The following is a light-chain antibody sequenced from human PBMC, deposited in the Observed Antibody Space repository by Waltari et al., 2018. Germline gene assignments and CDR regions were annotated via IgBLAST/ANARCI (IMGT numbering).Light chain of an antibody. CDR2: DND. J-gene: IGLJ3*02. CDR1: YSHIGVKY. V-gene: IGLV1-51*01. Sequence: QSVLTQAPSVSAAPGQKVAISCTGGYSHIGVKYVTWYQQFPGTAPKLLIYDNDKRPSGIPDRFAASKSGTSATLDISGLQTGDEANYYCQTWDDSLRAWVFGGGTKLTVL. CDR3: QTWDDSLRAWV.